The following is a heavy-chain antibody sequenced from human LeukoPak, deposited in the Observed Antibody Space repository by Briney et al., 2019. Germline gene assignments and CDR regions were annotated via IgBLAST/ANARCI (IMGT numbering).Heavy chain of an antibody. V-gene: IGHV4-59*08. CDR1: AFSISNFY. Sequence: PSETLSLTCTVSAFSISNFYLSWIRQPPGKGREWIGYTYYSGNTNYNPSLKSRVTISVDTSKNQFSLDLSSVTAADTAVYYCARQKCTSTSCLTKNAFDIWGQGTMVTVSS. CDR2: TYYSGNT. J-gene: IGHJ3*02. CDR3: ARQKCTSTSCLTKNAFDI. D-gene: IGHD2-2*01.